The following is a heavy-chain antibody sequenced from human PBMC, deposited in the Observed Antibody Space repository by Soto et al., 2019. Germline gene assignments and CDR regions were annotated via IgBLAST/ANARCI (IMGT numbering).Heavy chain of an antibody. D-gene: IGHD2-2*03. V-gene: IGHV5-10-1*01. J-gene: IGHJ5*02. Sequence: PGESLKISCKGSGCSFISYWIIWVRQMPGKGLEWMGRIDPSDSYTNYSPSFQGHVTISADKSISTAYPQWSSLKASDTAMYYCARPGYCSSTSCPEFDPWGQGTLVTVSS. CDR2: IDPSDSYT. CDR1: GCSFISYW. CDR3: ARPGYCSSTSCPEFDP.